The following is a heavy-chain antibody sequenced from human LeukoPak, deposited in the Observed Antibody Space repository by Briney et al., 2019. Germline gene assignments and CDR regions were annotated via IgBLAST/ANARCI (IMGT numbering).Heavy chain of an antibody. V-gene: IGHV3-21*01. J-gene: IGHJ4*02. CDR1: GFTFSDYS. CDR2: ISGSGSYT. Sequence: KTGGSLRLSCAASGFTFSDYSMNWFRQAPGKGLECVSYISGSGSYTYYADSAKGRFTVSRDNAKNSLYLQMNSLRADDTAVYYCSGGFGKSIVWGQGTLVTVSS. CDR3: SGGFGKSIV. D-gene: IGHD3-10*01.